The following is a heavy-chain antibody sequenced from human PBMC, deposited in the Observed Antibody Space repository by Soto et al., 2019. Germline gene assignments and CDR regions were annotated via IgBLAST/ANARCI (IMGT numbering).Heavy chain of an antibody. CDR3: ARTALGWFDP. CDR1: GGSISSDY. J-gene: IGHJ5*02. V-gene: IGHV4-59*01. CDR2: IFYSGRSGST. Sequence: SLTCSFSGGSISSDYWSWIRQPPGKGLEWIGYIFYSGRSGSTNYNPSLKSRVIISVDTSKNQFSLKMSSVTAADTAVYYCARTALGWFDPWGQGTLVTVSS. D-gene: IGHD2-21*02.